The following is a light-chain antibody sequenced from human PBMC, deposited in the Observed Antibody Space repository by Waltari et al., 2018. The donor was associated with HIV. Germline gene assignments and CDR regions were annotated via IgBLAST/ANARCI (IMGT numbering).Light chain of an antibody. J-gene: IGKJ3*01. CDR1: QSLNNY. CDR3: QQYDNWPLIT. V-gene: IGKV3-11*01. CDR2: DAS. Sequence: VLTQSPVTLSLSPGQRATLSCRASQSLNNYLAWYQQKPGQAPRLLIYDASNRATGIPARFRGSGSGTVFTLTISNLEPEDCAVYFWQQYDNWPLITLGPGTKVDV.